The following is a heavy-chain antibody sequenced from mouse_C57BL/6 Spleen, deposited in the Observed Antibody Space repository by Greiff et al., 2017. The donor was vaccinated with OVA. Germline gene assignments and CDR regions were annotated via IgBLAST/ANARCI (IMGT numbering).Heavy chain of an antibody. V-gene: IGHV1-76*01. J-gene: IGHJ3*01. CDR2: IYPGSGNT. CDR1: GYTFTDYY. CDR3: ARAGDGNYAWFAY. Sequence: VKLVESGAELVRPGASVKLSCKASGYTFTDYYINWVKQRPGQGLEWIARIYPGSGNTYYNEKFKGKATLTAEKSSSTAYMQLSSLTSEDSAVYFCARAGDGNYAWFAYWGQGTLVTVSA. D-gene: IGHD2-1*01.